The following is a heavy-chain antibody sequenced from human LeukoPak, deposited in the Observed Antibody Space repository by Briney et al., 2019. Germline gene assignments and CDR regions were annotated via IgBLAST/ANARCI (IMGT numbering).Heavy chain of an antibody. CDR2: ISGSRTAI. CDR1: GFTFSTYN. CDR3: TRGKSGYAHDY. D-gene: IGHD2-2*01. J-gene: IGHJ4*02. V-gene: IGHV3-48*04. Sequence: GGSLRLSCATSGFTFSTYNMNWVRQAPGKGLEWVSYISGSRTAIYYAGSVKGRFTIFRDNAQNSLFLQMNSLRAEDTAVYYCTRGKSGYAHDYWGRGTLVTVSS.